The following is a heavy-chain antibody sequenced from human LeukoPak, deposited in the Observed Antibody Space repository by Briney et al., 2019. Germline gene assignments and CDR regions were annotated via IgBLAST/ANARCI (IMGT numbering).Heavy chain of an antibody. Sequence: GESLKISCKGSGYSFTSYWIGWVRQMPGKGLEWMGIIYPGDSDTRYSPSFQGQVTISADKSISTAYLQWSSLKASDTAMYYCARLRRGSGMGYDAFDIWGQGTMVTVSS. CDR1: GYSFTSYW. J-gene: IGHJ3*02. CDR2: IYPGDSDT. CDR3: ARLRRGSGMGYDAFDI. V-gene: IGHV5-51*01. D-gene: IGHD3-10*01.